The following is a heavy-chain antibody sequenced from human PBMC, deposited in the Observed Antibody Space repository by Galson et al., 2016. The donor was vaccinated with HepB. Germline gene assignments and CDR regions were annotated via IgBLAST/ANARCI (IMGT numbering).Heavy chain of an antibody. CDR3: VRASPGNYDI. J-gene: IGHJ6*02. V-gene: IGHV4-59*01. Sequence: ETLSLTCSVSGGSITGYYWCWIRQPPGKGLEWIGCIYYTGSTYYNPSLKIRVTISVDTSKNQFSLKLSSVTAADTAVYYCVRASPGNYDIWGQGTTVSVSS. CDR1: GGSITGYY. CDR2: IYYTGST. D-gene: IGHD1-7*01.